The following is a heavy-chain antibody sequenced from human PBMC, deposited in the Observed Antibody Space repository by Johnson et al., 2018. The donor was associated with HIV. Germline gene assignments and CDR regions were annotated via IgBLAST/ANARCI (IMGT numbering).Heavy chain of an antibody. D-gene: IGHD7-27*01. CDR2: IGTAGDT. J-gene: IGHJ3*02. V-gene: IGHV3-13*01. CDR3: ARENWGAFDI. Sequence: GKGLEWVSSIGTAGDTSYSGSVKGRFTISRENARNSLYLQMNSLRAGDTAVYYCARENWGAFDIWGQGTMVTVSS.